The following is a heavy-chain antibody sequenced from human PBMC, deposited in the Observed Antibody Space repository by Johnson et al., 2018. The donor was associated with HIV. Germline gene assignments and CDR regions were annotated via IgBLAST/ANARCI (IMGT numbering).Heavy chain of an antibody. D-gene: IGHD4-23*01. CDR2: ISYDGSNK. CDR3: AKLPGGNSGFVDAFDI. Sequence: QVQLVESGGGVVQPGRSLRLSCAASGFTFSSYGMHWVRQAPGKGLEWVAVISYDGSNKYYADSVKGRFTISRDNSKNTLYLQMNRLRAEDTAVYYCAKLPGGNSGFVDAFDIWGQGTMVTVSS. V-gene: IGHV3-30*18. J-gene: IGHJ3*02. CDR1: GFTFSSYG.